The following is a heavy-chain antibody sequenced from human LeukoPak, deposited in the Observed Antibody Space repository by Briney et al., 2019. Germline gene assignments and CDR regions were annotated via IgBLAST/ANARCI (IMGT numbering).Heavy chain of an antibody. CDR3: ARDTPGYYDSSGYYYYFDS. CDR1: GGSISSYY. D-gene: IGHD3-22*01. Sequence: PSETLSLTCTVSGGSISSYYWRWIRQPAGKGLEWIGRIYTSGGTNYNPSLKSRVTMSVDTSKNQFSLRLSSVTAADTAVYYCARDTPGYYDSSGYYYYFDSWGQGTLVTVSS. CDR2: IYTSGGT. V-gene: IGHV4-4*07. J-gene: IGHJ4*02.